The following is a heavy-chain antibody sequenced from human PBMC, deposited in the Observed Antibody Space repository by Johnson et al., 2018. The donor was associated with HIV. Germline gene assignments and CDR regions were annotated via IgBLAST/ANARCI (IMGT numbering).Heavy chain of an antibody. CDR2: ISWNSGSI. Sequence: EVQLVESGGGLVQPGGSLRLSCAASGFTFSSYAMSWVRQAPGKGLEWVSGISWNSGSIGYADSVKGRFTISRDNAKNSLYLQMNRLRAEDTALYYCAAIGGIGSSWSAAFDIWGQGTMVTVSS. V-gene: IGHV3-9*01. J-gene: IGHJ3*02. CDR1: GFTFSSYA. D-gene: IGHD6-13*01. CDR3: AAIGGIGSSWSAAFDI.